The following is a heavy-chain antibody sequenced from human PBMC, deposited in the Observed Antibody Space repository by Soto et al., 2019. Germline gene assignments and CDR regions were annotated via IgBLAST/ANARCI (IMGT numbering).Heavy chain of an antibody. CDR1: GGSISSSSYY. D-gene: IGHD3-22*01. V-gene: IGHV4-39*01. J-gene: IGHJ5*02. Sequence: SETLSLTCTVSGGSISSSSYYWGWIRQPPGKGLEWIGSIYYSGSTYYNPSLKSRVTISVDTSKNQFSLKLSSVTAADTAVYYCARAEDSSSNWFDPWGQGTLVTVSS. CDR2: IYYSGST. CDR3: ARAEDSSSNWFDP.